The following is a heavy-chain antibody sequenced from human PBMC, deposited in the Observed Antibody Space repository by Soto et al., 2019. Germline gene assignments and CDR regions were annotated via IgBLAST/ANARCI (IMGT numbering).Heavy chain of an antibody. CDR2: IWYDGSNK. D-gene: IGHD6-19*01. CDR3: ASGTRSGWYAPIGY. Sequence: GGSLRLSCAASGFTFSSYVMHWVRQAPGKGLEWVAVIWYDGSNKYYADSVKGRFTISRDNSKNTLYLKMNSLRAEDTAVYYCASGTRSGWYAPIGYWGQGTLVTVSS. V-gene: IGHV3-33*03. CDR1: GFTFSSYV. J-gene: IGHJ4*02.